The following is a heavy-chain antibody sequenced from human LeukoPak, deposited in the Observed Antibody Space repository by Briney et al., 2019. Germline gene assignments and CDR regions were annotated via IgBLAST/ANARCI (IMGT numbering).Heavy chain of an antibody. J-gene: IGHJ5*02. D-gene: IGHD2-2*01. CDR2: INHSGST. CDR3: ARGLGYCSNTSCYSAPRWFDP. Sequence: SETLSLTCAVYGGSFSGYYWSWIRQPPGKGLEWIGEINHSGSTNYNPSLKSRVTISVDTSKNQFSLKLSSVTAADTAVYYWARGLGYCSNTSCYSAPRWFDPWGQGTLVTVSS. V-gene: IGHV4-34*01. CDR1: GGSFSGYY.